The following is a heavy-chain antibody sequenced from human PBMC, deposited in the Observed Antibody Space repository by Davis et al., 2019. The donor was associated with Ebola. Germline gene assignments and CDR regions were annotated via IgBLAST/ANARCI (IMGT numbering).Heavy chain of an antibody. CDR1: GFSLSTSGVG. CDR2: IYWDDDK. J-gene: IGHJ3*02. D-gene: IGHD6-13*01. CDR3: ARMKIAAAGTGAFDI. Sequence: SGPTLVKPTQTLTLTCTFSGFSLSTSGVGVGWIRQPPGKALEWLALIYWDDDKRYSPSLKSRLTITKDTSKNQVVLTMTNMDPVDTATYYCARMKIAAAGTGAFDIWGQGTMVTVSS. V-gene: IGHV2-5*02.